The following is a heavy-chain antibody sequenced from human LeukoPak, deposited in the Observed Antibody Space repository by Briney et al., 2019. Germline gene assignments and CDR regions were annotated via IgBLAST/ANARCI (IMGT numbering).Heavy chain of an antibody. Sequence: SETLSLTCTVSSGSISTSNYYWGWVRQPPGKALEWIGNIFYSGSTYYSPSLKSRVTISLDTSRNQFSLKLSSVTAADTAVYYCAMGSPNWFDPWGQGTLVTVSS. V-gene: IGHV4-39*07. D-gene: IGHD3-10*01. CDR3: AMGSPNWFDP. CDR2: IFYSGST. CDR1: SGSISTSNYY. J-gene: IGHJ5*02.